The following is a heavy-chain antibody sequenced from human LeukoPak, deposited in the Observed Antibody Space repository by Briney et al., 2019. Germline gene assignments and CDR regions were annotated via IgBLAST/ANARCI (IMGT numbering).Heavy chain of an antibody. D-gene: IGHD4-11*01. J-gene: IGHJ5*02. CDR3: AIQTRFDP. CDR2: ISGSGGST. V-gene: IGHV3-23*01. Sequence: GGSLRLSCAASGFTFSNAWMSWVRQAPGKGLEWVSAISGSGGSTYYADSVKGRFTISRDNSKNTLYLQMNSLRAEDTAVYYCAIQTRFDPWGQGTLVTVSS. CDR1: GFTFSNAW.